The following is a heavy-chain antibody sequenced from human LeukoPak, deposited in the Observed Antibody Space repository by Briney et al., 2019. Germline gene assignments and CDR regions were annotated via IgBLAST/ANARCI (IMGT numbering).Heavy chain of an antibody. CDR1: GFTFSSYG. V-gene: IGHV3-23*01. CDR3: AKDSYSGYARGGFDY. Sequence: GGSLRLSCAASGFTFSSYGMSWVRQAPGKGLEWVSAISGSGGSTYYADSVKGRFTISRDNSKNTLYLQMNSLRAEDTAVYYCAKDSYSGYARGGFDYWGQGTLVTVSS. D-gene: IGHD5-12*01. CDR2: ISGSGGST. J-gene: IGHJ4*02.